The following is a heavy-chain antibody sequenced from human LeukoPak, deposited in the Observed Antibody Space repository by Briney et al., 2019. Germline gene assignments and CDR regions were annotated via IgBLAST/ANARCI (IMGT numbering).Heavy chain of an antibody. CDR3: ARFAVHRRLTVAGQFGLDY. J-gene: IGHJ4*02. V-gene: IGHV1-2*02. CDR2: IIPNSGGT. CDR1: GYTFTGYY. D-gene: IGHD6-19*01. Sequence: ASVKVSCKASGYTFTGYYMHWVRQAPGQGLEWMGWIIPNSGGTNYAQKFQGRVTMTRDTSISTAYMELSRLRSDDTAVYYCARFAVHRRLTVAGQFGLDYWGQGTLVTVSS.